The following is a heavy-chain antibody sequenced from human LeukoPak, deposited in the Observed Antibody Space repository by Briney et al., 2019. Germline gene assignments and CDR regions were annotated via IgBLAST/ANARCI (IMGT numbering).Heavy chain of an antibody. D-gene: IGHD1-26*01. V-gene: IGHV4-30-2*01. Sequence: SQTLTLTCAVSGGSISSGGYSWSWIRQPPGKGLEWIGYIYHSGSTYYNPSLKSRVTISVDRSKNQFSLKLSSVTAADTAVYFFARAVGAFDAFDIWGQGTMVTVSS. CDR3: ARAVGAFDAFDI. CDR2: IYHSGST. CDR1: GGSISSGGYS. J-gene: IGHJ3*02.